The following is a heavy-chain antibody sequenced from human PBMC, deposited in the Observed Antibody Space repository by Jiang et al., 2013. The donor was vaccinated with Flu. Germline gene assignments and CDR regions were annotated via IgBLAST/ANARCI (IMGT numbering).Heavy chain of an antibody. V-gene: IGHV4-59*01. J-gene: IGHJ4*02. CDR3: ARYKPVRGVARGFDF. D-gene: IGHD3-10*01. Sequence: LLKPSEPLSLTCTVAVGSLSSYHWSWIRQPPGKGLEWIGYISYTGSTNYNPSLKSRVTISVDTSKNQFSLKLNSVTAADTAVYYCARYKPVRGVARGFDFWGQGSRGHRLL. CDR2: ISYTGST. CDR1: VGSLSSYH.